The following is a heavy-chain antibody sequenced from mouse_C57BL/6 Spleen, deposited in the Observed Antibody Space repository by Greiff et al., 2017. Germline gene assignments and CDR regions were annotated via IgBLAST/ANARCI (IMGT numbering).Heavy chain of an antibody. D-gene: IGHD2-4*01. Sequence: VQLQQSGPELVKPGASVKLSCKASGYAFSSSWMNWVKQRPGKGLEWIGRIYPGDGDTNYNGKFKGKATLTADKSSSTAYMQLSSLTSEDSAVYFWARRCRIRHYFDGWGTGTTVTVSS. J-gene: IGHJ1*03. V-gene: IGHV1-82*01. CDR2: IYPGDGDT. CDR1: GYAFSSSW. CDR3: ARRCRIRHYFDG.